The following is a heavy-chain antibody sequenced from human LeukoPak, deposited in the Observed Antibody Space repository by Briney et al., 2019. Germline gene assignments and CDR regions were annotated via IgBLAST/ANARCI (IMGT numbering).Heavy chain of an antibody. V-gene: IGHV3-13*01. D-gene: IGHD6-19*01. CDR2: IGTAGDT. J-gene: IGHJ4*02. CDR1: GFTFSSYD. Sequence: GGSLRLSCAASGFTFSSYDMHWVRQATGKGLEWVSAIGTAGDTYYPGSVKGRFTISRENAKNSLYLQMNSLRAGDTAVYYCARGSGSSGWETHIDYWGQGTLVTVSS. CDR3: ARGSGSSGWETHIDY.